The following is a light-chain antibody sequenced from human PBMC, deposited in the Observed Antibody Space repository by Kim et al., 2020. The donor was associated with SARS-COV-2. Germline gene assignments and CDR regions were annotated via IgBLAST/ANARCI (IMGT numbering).Light chain of an antibody. CDR3: QSYDSSNLWV. J-gene: IGLJ3*02. V-gene: IGLV6-57*02. CDR2: EDN. CDR1: SGSIASNY. Sequence: KTVTISCTGSSGSIASNYVQWYQQRPGSAPTTVIYEDNQRPSVVPDRFSGSIDSSSNSASLTISGLKTEDEADYYCQSYDSSNLWVFGGGTQLTVL.